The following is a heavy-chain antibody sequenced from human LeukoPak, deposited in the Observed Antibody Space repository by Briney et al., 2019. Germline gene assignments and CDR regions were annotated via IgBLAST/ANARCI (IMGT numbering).Heavy chain of an antibody. J-gene: IGHJ3*02. D-gene: IGHD3-22*01. V-gene: IGHV1-2*06. CDR1: GYIFTGYY. Sequence: ASVKVSCKASGYIFTGYYIHWVRQAPGQGLEWMGRINPNNGGTNYAQKFQGSVTMTRDMSMSTAYMELSRLRSVDTAVYYCAGEDNSSGYRPFDIWGQGTMVTVPS. CDR3: AGEDNSSGYRPFDI. CDR2: INPNNGGT.